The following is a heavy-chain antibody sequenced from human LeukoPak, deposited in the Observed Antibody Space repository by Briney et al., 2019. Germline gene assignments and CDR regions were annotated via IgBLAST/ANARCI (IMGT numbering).Heavy chain of an antibody. CDR1: GGSISSSGYY. CDR2: IYYSGST. V-gene: IGHV4-39*07. J-gene: IGHJ4*02. D-gene: IGHD5-18*01. CDR3: ARDTQGRLIVDTAMGGLDY. Sequence: PSETLSLTCTVSGGSISSSGYYWGWIRQPPGKGLEWIGSIYYSGSTYYNPSLKSRVTISVDTSKNQFSLKLSSVTAADTAVYYCARDTQGRLIVDTAMGGLDYWGQGTLVTVSS.